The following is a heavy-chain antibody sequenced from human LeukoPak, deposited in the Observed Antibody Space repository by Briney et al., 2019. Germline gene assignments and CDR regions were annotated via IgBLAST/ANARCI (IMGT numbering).Heavy chain of an antibody. J-gene: IGHJ4*02. V-gene: IGHV3-30*18. D-gene: IGHD3-22*01. CDR3: AKEPRDYYDSSGYPLYYFDY. CDR2: ISYDGSNK. Sequence: GGSLRLSCAASGFTFSSYGMHWVRQAPGKGLEWVAVISYDGSNKYYADSVKGRFTISRDNSKNTLYLQMNSLRAEDTAVYYCAKEPRDYYDSSGYPLYYFDYWGQGTLVTVSS. CDR1: GFTFSSYG.